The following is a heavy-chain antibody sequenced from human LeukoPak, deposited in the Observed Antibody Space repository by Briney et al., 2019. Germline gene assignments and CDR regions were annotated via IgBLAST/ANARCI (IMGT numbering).Heavy chain of an antibody. CDR1: GGSIKSNNW. CDR3: ARGLGDYFSRHWFDP. CDR2: IYHSGST. D-gene: IGHD4-17*01. V-gene: IGHV4-4*02. Sequence: PSETLSLTCAVSGGSIKSNNWWSWVRQPPGKGLEWIGEIYHSGSTYYNPSLKSRVTISVDRSKNQFSLKLSSVTAADTAVYYCARGLGDYFSRHWFDPWGQGTLVTVSS. J-gene: IGHJ5*02.